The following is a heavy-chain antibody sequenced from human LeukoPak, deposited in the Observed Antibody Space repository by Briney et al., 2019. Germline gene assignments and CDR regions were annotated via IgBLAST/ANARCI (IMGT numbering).Heavy chain of an antibody. D-gene: IGHD2-2*01. V-gene: IGHV3-23*01. J-gene: IGHJ4*02. CDR3: AKDRGLLGYCSSTSCYFDY. Sequence: GGSLRLSCAASGFTFSSYAMSWVRQAPGKGLEWVSVISGSGGSTYYADSVKGRFTISRDNSENTLYLQMNSLRAEDTAVYYCAKDRGLLGYCSSTSCYFDYWGQGTLVTVSS. CDR2: ISGSGGST. CDR1: GFTFSSYA.